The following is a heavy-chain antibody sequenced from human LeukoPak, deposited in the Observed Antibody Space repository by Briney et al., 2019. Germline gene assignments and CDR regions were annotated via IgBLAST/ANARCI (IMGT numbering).Heavy chain of an antibody. V-gene: IGHV3-48*02. CDR3: AKAPSITIFGVVYYFDY. CDR1: GFTLSSYN. CDR2: IGTSSGTI. Sequence: GVSLRLSCEASGFTLSSYNMNWVRQAPGKGLEWVSHIGTSSGTIYYADSVKGRFTISRDDAKNSLYLQMNSLTDEDTAVYYCAKAPSITIFGVVYYFDYWGQGTLVSVSS. J-gene: IGHJ4*02. D-gene: IGHD3-3*01.